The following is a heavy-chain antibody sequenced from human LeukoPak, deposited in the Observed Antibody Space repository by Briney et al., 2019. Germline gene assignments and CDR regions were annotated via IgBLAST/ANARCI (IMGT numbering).Heavy chain of an antibody. J-gene: IGHJ4*02. Sequence: QPGGTLRLSCAASGFTFSGYAMSWVRQAPGKGLEWVSAISGSGGSTYYADSVKGRFTISRDNSKNTLYLQMNSLRAEDTAVYYCATRDKMVYAIRSFDYWGQGTLVTVSS. V-gene: IGHV3-23*01. CDR1: GFTFSGYA. CDR2: ISGSGGST. D-gene: IGHD2-8*01. CDR3: ATRDKMVYAIRSFDY.